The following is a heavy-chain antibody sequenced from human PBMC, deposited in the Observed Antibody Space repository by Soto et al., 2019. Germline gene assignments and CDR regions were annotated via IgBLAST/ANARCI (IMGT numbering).Heavy chain of an antibody. D-gene: IGHD3-22*01. CDR3: ARDPTYYYDSSGYWTSPYYFDY. J-gene: IGHJ4*02. Sequence: WASVKVSCKASGYTFTSYAMHWVRQAPGQRLEWMGWINAGNGNTKYSQKFQGRVTITRDTSASTAYMELSSLRSEDTAVYYCARDPTYYYDSSGYWTSPYYFDYWGQGTLVTV. CDR1: GYTFTSYA. V-gene: IGHV1-3*01. CDR2: INAGNGNT.